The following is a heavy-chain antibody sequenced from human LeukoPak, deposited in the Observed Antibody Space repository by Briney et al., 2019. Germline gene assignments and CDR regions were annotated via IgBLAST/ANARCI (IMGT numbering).Heavy chain of an antibody. CDR2: IKQDGSEK. V-gene: IGHV3-7*01. CDR3: ARARKAYYYDSSGPPPGPY. D-gene: IGHD3-22*01. CDR1: GFTFSSYW. Sequence: PGGSLRLSCAASGFTFSSYWMSWVRQAPGKGLEWVANIKQDGSEKYYVDSVKGRFTISRDNAKNSLYLQMNSLRAEDTAVYYCARARKAYYYDSSGPPPGPYWGQGTLVTVSS. J-gene: IGHJ4*02.